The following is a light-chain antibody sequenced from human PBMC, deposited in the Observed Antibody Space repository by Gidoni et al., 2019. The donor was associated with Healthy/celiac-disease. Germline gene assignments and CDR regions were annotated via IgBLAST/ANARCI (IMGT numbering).Light chain of an antibody. V-gene: IGKV3-11*01. CDR2: DAS. CDR3: QQRSNWPQLT. J-gene: IGKJ4*01. CDR1: QSVSSY. Sequence: FVLTHPPAPLSLSPGERATLSSRASQSVSSYLAWYQQKPGQAPRLLIYDASNRATGIPARFSGSGSGTDFTLTISSLEPEDFAVYYCQQRSNWPQLTFGGGTKVEIK.